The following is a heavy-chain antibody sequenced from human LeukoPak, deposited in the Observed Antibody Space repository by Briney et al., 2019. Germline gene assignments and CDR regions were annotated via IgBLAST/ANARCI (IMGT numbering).Heavy chain of an antibody. J-gene: IGHJ4*02. V-gene: IGHV3-30*03. Sequence: GGTLRLSCAASGFTFSSYGMSWVRQAPGKGLEWVAVISYDGRDKFYADSVKGRFTISRDSSKNTLYLQMNSLRPEDTAVYYCARARPSMWIDYWGQGTLVTVSS. CDR3: ARARPSMWIDY. CDR1: GFTFSSYG. D-gene: IGHD5-12*01. CDR2: ISYDGRDK.